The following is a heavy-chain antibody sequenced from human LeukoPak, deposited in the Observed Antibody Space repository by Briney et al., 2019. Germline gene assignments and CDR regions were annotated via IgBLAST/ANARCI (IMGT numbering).Heavy chain of an antibody. CDR1: GGSISTGDYS. CDR2: MYHSGST. CDR3: ARALGYYGSGTPYFDY. D-gene: IGHD3-10*01. Sequence: RTSETLSLTCAVSGGSISTGDYSWSWIRQPPRKGLEWIGYMYHSGSTFYNPSLRSRVTISVDRSKNQFSLKLNSVTAADTAVYYCARALGYYGSGTPYFDYWGQGALVIVSS. J-gene: IGHJ4*02. V-gene: IGHV4-30-2*01.